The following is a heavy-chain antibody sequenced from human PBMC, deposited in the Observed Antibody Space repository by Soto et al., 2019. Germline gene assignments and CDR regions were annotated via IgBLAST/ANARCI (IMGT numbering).Heavy chain of an antibody. Sequence: SLRLSCAASGFTFSSYAMSWVRQAPGKGLEWVSAISGSRTTTAYADSVKGRFTISRDNSKNTLYLQMNSLRIDDTAIYYCAKDAGSVCTDGSCSFQAPDHWGQGTQVTVSS. CDR2: ISGSRTTT. CDR1: GFTFSSYA. J-gene: IGHJ4*02. V-gene: IGHV3-23*01. D-gene: IGHD2-15*01. CDR3: AKDAGSVCTDGSCSFQAPDH.